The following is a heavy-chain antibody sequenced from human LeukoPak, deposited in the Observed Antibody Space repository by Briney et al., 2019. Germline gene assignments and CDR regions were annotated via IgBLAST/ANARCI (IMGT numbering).Heavy chain of an antibody. V-gene: IGHV4-59*08. CDR3: ARRGSSWYEGFDY. J-gene: IGHJ4*02. Sequence: SETLSLTCTVSGGSISTYYWSWIRQPPGKGLEWIGWIYYSGSTNYNPSLKSRVTISVDTSQNQFSLKLSSVTAADTAVYYCARRGSSWYEGFDYWGQGTLVTVSS. CDR2: IYYSGST. CDR1: GGSISTYY. D-gene: IGHD6-13*01.